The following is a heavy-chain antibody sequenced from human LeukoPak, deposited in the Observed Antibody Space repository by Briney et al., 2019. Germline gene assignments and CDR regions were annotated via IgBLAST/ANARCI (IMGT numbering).Heavy chain of an antibody. CDR1: GFTFSSYA. Sequence: GGSLRLSCAASGFTFSSYAMSWVRQAPGKGLELVSAISGSGGSTYYADSVKGRFTISRDNSKNTLYLQMNSLRAEDTAVYYCAKPSPEYYYDSSGYYEYWGQGTLVTVSS. CDR3: AKPSPEYYYDSSGYYEY. J-gene: IGHJ4*02. V-gene: IGHV3-23*01. D-gene: IGHD3-22*01. CDR2: ISGSGGST.